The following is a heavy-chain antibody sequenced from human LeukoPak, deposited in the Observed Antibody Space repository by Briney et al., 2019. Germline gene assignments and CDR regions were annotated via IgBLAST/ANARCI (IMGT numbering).Heavy chain of an antibody. D-gene: IGHD3-10*01. V-gene: IGHV3-30*02. Sequence: GGSLRLSCAASGFTFSSYGMHWVRQAPGKGLEWVAFIRYDGSNKYYADSVKGRFTISRDNSKNTLYLQMNSLRAEDTAVYYCAKDAFPLYGSGSYFDYWGQGTLVTVSS. CDR1: GFTFSSYG. J-gene: IGHJ4*02. CDR2: IRYDGSNK. CDR3: AKDAFPLYGSGSYFDY.